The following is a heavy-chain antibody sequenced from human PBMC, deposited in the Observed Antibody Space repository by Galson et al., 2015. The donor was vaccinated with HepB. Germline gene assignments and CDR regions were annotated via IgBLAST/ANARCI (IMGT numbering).Heavy chain of an antibody. CDR1: GASISSRTYY. V-gene: IGHV4-39*01. CDR2: AHSSGVT. CDR3: VRALGGSYFYGMDV. J-gene: IGHJ6*02. Sequence: SETLSLTCSVSGASISSRTYYWVWIRQPPGKGLEWIGNAHSSGVTYYNPSLKSRVTISGDTAKNQFSLRVSSVAAADTAVYYCVRALGGSYFYGMDVWGQGTLVTVSS. D-gene: IGHD3-16*02.